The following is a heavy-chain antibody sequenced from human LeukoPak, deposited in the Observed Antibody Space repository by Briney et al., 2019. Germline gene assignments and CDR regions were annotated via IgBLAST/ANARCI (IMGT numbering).Heavy chain of an antibody. Sequence: ASVKVSCKASGYTFNHHGISWVRQAPGQGLEWMGWVSCFNGDTHYAQKFQGRVTMTRDTSTTTDYMELRNLRSDDTALYYCARDPTNTSGRFAYHDYWGQGTLVTVSS. J-gene: IGHJ4*02. D-gene: IGHD6-19*01. CDR3: ARDPTNTSGRFAYHDY. CDR2: VSCFNGDT. V-gene: IGHV1-18*04. CDR1: GYTFNHHG.